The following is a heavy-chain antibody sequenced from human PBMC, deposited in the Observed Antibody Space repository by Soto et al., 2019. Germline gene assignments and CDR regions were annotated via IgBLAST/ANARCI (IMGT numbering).Heavy chain of an antibody. CDR2: IYYSGRT. J-gene: IGHJ3*02. V-gene: IGHV4-59*01. Sequence: QVQLQESGPGLVKPSETLSLTCPVSGGSISSYYWSWIRQPPGKGLEWIGYIYYSGRTNYTPSLKSRVIISVDTSKNRFSLKLSSVTAADTAVYYCARDHSDSSGTYDAFEIWGQGTMVTVSS. CDR1: GGSISSYY. D-gene: IGHD3-22*01. CDR3: ARDHSDSSGTYDAFEI.